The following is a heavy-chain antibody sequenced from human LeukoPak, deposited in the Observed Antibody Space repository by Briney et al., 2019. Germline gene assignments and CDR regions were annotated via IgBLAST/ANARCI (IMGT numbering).Heavy chain of an antibody. J-gene: IGHJ4*02. CDR2: ISWNSGSR. Sequence: GGSLRLSCAASGFTFDDYAMHWVRQAPGKGLEWVSGISWNSGSRAYADSVKGRFTISRDNAKNSLYLQMNSLRAEDTALYYCAKVPGIAAAGTPYYFDYWGQGTLVTVSS. CDR1: GFTFDDYA. V-gene: IGHV3-9*01. CDR3: AKVPGIAAAGTPYYFDY. D-gene: IGHD6-13*01.